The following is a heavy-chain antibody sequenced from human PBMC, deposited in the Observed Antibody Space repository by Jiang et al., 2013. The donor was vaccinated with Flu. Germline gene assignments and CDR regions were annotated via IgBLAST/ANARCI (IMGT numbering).Heavy chain of an antibody. CDR3: ARGLTYYYGSGSYYSYYFDY. J-gene: IGHJ4*02. CDR2: IIPILGIA. CDR1: GGTFSSYA. V-gene: IGHV1-69*04. D-gene: IGHD3-10*01. Sequence: GAEVKKPGSSVKVSCKASGGTFSSYAISWVRQAPGQGLEWMGRIIPILGIANYAQKFQDRVTITADKSTSTAYMELSSLRSEDTAVYYCARGLTYYYGSGSYYSYYFDYWGQGTLVTVSS.